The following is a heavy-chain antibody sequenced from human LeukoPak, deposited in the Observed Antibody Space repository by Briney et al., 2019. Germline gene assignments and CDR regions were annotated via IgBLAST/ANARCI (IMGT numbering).Heavy chain of an antibody. D-gene: IGHD3-9*01. V-gene: IGHV4-39*01. CDR3: ARVIGGRYLDY. J-gene: IGHJ4*02. CDR2: VDYSGNT. CDR1: GGSVSSGSYY. Sequence: PSETLSLTCTVSGGSVSSGSYYWGWVRQPPGKGLEWIVSVDYSGNTYYSPSLKSRVTVSVDTSKNQFSLKLNSVTAADTAVYYCARVIGGRYLDYWGQGTLVTVSS.